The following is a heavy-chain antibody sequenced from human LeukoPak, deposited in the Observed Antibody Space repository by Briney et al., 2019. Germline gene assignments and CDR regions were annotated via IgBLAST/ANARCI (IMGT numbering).Heavy chain of an antibody. D-gene: IGHD1-26*01. J-gene: IGHJ3*02. Sequence: QPGGSLRLSCAASGFTFSSYGMHWVRQAPGKGLEWVAFIRYDGSNEYYIDSVKGRFTLSRDNSKNTLYLQMNSLRAEDTAVYYCAKDSAVSGSYPDASDIWGQGTMVTVSS. V-gene: IGHV3-30*02. CDR2: IRYDGSNE. CDR1: GFTFSSYG. CDR3: AKDSAVSGSYPDASDI.